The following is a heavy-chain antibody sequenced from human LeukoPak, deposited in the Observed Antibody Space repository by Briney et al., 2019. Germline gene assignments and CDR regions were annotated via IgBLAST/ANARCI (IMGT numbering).Heavy chain of an antibody. V-gene: IGHV3-53*01. CDR2: IYGGGDI. J-gene: IGHJ6*02. Sequence: GGSLRLSCAASGFTVSSNYMNWVRQAPGKGLEWVSVIYGGGDIYYADFVKGRFTISRDNSKNTLYLQMNSLRAEDTAVYYCAKGLCSTSCYSVPDHVWGQGTTVTVSS. D-gene: IGHD2-2*01. CDR1: GFTVSSNY. CDR3: AKGLCSTSCYSVPDHV.